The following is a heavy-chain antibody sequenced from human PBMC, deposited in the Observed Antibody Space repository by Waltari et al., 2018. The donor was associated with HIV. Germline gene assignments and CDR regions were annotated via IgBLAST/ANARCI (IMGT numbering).Heavy chain of an antibody. D-gene: IGHD2-8*02. J-gene: IGHJ3*02. CDR2: ISSSGSTI. Sequence: EVQLVESGGGLVQPGGSLRLSCAASGFTFSSYEMNWVRQAPGKGLEWFSYISSSGSTIYYADSVKGRFTISRDNAKNSLYLQMNSLRAEDTAVYYCASWWDAFDIWGQGTMVTVSS. V-gene: IGHV3-48*03. CDR1: GFTFSSYE. CDR3: ASWWDAFDI.